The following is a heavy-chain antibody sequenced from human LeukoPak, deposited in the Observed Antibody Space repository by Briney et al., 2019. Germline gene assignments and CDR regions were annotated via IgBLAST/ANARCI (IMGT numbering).Heavy chain of an antibody. J-gene: IGHJ6*02. CDR3: ARDYYYDSGSSYGMDV. Sequence: PGGSLSLSCAASGFTFSDFYMSWIRQAPGKGLEWVSYISSSSSYRNHADSVKGRFTISRDNTKNSLYLQMNSLRAEDTAVYYCARDYYYDSGSSYGMDVWGQGTTVTVSS. V-gene: IGHV3-11*05. D-gene: IGHD3-10*01. CDR2: ISSSSSYR. CDR1: GFTFSDFY.